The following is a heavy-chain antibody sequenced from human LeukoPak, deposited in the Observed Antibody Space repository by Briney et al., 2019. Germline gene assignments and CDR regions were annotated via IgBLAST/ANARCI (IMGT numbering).Heavy chain of an antibody. Sequence: GRSLRLSCAASGFTFSSYGMHWGGQAARKGLEWVAVISFVGSNKYYADSVKGRFTISRDNSKNTLYLQMNSLRAEDTAVYYCAKGASIAAADTYYYYYGMDVWGQGTTVTVSS. J-gene: IGHJ6*02. D-gene: IGHD6-13*01. V-gene: IGHV3-30*18. CDR2: ISFVGSNK. CDR1: GFTFSSYG. CDR3: AKGASIAAADTYYYYYGMDV.